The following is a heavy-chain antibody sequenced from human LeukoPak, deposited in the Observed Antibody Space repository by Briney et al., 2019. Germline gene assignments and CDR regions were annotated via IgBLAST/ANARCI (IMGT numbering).Heavy chain of an antibody. Sequence: GGSLRLSCAASGFTFDDYAMHWVRQAPGKGLEWVSGISWNSGSIGYADSVKGRFTISRDNAKNSLYLQMNSLRAEDTALYYCAKDARGYSYGYEGWFDPWGQGTLVTVSS. J-gene: IGHJ5*02. CDR2: ISWNSGSI. D-gene: IGHD5-18*01. V-gene: IGHV3-9*01. CDR3: AKDARGYSYGYEGWFDP. CDR1: GFTFDDYA.